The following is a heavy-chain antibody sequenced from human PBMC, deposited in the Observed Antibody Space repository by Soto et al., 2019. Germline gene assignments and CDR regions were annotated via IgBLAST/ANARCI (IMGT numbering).Heavy chain of an antibody. Sequence: LRLSCTASGFTFNTYNMNWVRQAPGRGLEWVSSISSSTTHILYADSVKGRFTISRDNGKNSLYLQMNSLRAEDTAVYYCARDLQMATIRGGDYWGQGTQVTVSS. J-gene: IGHJ4*02. CDR2: ISSSTTHI. V-gene: IGHV3-21*06. CDR3: ARDLQMATIRGGDY. D-gene: IGHD5-12*01. CDR1: GFTFNTYN.